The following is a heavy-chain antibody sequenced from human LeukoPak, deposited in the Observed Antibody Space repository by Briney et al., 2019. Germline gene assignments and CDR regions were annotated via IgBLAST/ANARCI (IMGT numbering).Heavy chain of an antibody. V-gene: IGHV4-59*01. CDR1: GGSISSYY. CDR3: ARDGYYDSSGPPYYYYYGMDV. J-gene: IGHJ6*02. Sequence: SETLSLTCTVSGGSISSYYWSWIRQPPGKGLEWIGYIYYSGSINYNPSLKSRVTISVDTSKNQFSLKLSSVTAADTAVYYCARDGYYDSSGPPYYYYYGMDVWGQGTTVTVSS. CDR2: IYYSGSI. D-gene: IGHD3-22*01.